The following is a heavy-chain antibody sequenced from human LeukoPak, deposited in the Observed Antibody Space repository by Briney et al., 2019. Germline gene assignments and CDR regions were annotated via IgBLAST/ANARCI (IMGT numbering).Heavy chain of an antibody. CDR3: VRGVGSSTSCYVRAFDI. J-gene: IGHJ3*02. Sequence: PGGSLRLSCAASGFTFSSSWMHWVCQAPEKGLEWVADIKCDGSEKCYVDSVKGRLTISRDNAKNSLYLQVNSLRAEDMTVYYCVRGVGSSTSCYVRAFDIWGQGTMVTVSS. CDR1: GFTFSSSW. D-gene: IGHD2-2*01. CDR2: IKCDGSEK. V-gene: IGHV3-52*01.